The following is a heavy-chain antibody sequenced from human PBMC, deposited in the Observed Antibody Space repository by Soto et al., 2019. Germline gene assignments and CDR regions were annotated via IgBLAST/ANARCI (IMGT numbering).Heavy chain of an antibody. V-gene: IGHV3-48*03. CDR1: GFTFSSYE. CDR3: ANVWTDYSGFQS. D-gene: IGHD3-3*01. CDR2: ITRSETTI. Sequence: QAGGSLRLSCAASGFTFSSYEMIWVRQAPGKGLECISYITRSETTIHYADSVKGRFTVSRDNAKNSLYLQMSSLRAEDTAVYYCANVWTDYSGFQSCGQGTLVTVSS. J-gene: IGHJ5*02.